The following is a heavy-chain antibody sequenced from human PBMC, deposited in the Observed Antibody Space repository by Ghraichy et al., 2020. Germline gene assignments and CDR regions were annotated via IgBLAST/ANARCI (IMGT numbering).Heavy chain of an antibody. D-gene: IGHD4-11*01. CDR2: ISSSSSYI. CDR1: GFSLSNYG. V-gene: IGHV3-21*01. CDR3: ARNDYTRDDSSSDY. J-gene: IGHJ4*02. Sequence: GGSLRLSCAASGFSLSNYGMNWVRQAPGKGLKWVSSISSSSSYIYHTDSVKDRFTISRDNAKNSLYLNMNSLRADDTAVYYCARNDYTRDDSSSDYWGQGPLVTVSS.